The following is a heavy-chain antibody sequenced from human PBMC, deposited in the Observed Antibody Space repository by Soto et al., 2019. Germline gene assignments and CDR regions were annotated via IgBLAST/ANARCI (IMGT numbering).Heavy chain of an antibody. CDR1: GYTFSGYS. CDR3: ARDVFCGGAPACPDMDV. CDR2: ISGYNGNT. Sequence: ASVKVSCKASGYTFSGYSITWVRQAPGQGLEWMGRISGYNGNTNYARTLRGRLALTTDTSTSTAYMELRSLTSDDTAVYYCARDVFCGGAPACPDMDVWGQGTTVTVSS. D-gene: IGHD2-21*01. V-gene: IGHV1-18*04. J-gene: IGHJ6*02.